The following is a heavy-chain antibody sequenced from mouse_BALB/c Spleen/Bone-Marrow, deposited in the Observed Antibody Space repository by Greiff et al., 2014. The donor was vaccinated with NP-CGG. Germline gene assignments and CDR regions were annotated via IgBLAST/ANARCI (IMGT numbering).Heavy chain of an antibody. V-gene: IGHV14-3*02. CDR3: ARGTTVVSYYAMDY. J-gene: IGHJ4*01. D-gene: IGHD1-1*01. Sequence: EVQRVESGAELVKPGASVKSSCTASGFNIKDTYMHWVKQRPEQGLEWIGRIDPANGYTKFDPKFQGKATITADTSSNTAYLQLSSLTSEDTVVYYCARGTTVVSYYAMDYWGQGTSVTVSS. CDR1: GFNIKDTY. CDR2: IDPANGYT.